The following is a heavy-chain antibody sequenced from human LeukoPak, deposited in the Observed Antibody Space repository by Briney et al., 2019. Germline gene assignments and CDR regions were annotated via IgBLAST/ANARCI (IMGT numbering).Heavy chain of an antibody. CDR1: GASNTTTNFW. J-gene: IGHJ1*01. CDR3: ARYGLVEFRNAFQY. CDR2: IHDRGSD. Sequence: PSETLSLTCSVSGASNTTTNFWWAWIRQSPGRGLEWIGYIHDRGSDKYNPALESRATLSVDTSKNQFSLKLNSVTAADTAVYYCARYGLVEFRNAFQYWGQGILVSVSS. D-gene: IGHD6-6*01. V-gene: IGHV4-61*05.